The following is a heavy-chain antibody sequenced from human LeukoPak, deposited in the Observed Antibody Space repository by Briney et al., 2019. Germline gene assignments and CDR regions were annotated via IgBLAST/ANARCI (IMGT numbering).Heavy chain of an antibody. CDR3: AKIYCSSITCYFDF. D-gene: IGHD2-2*01. V-gene: IGHV4-59*01. Sequence: PSETLSLTCTVSGGSISRYYWSWIRQPPGKGLEWLGYITYTGSTNYNPSLKSRVTISIDTSKMQFSLRVNSVTAADTAVYFCAKIYCSSITCYFDFWGQGTLVTVSS. CDR2: ITYTGST. J-gene: IGHJ4*02. CDR1: GGSISRYY.